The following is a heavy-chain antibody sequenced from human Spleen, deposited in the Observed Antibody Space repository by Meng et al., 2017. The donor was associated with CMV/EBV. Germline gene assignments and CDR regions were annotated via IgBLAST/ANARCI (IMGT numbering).Heavy chain of an antibody. Sequence: SETLSLTCTVSGGSISSSSYYWGWIRQPPGKGLEWIGSIYYSGSTYYNPSLKSRVTISVDTSKNQFSLKLSSVTAADTAVYYCAGTTGDIVVVVAWRISNAFDIWGQGTMVTVSS. CDR2: IYYSGST. CDR3: AGTTGDIVVVVAWRISNAFDI. V-gene: IGHV4-39*07. J-gene: IGHJ3*02. D-gene: IGHD2-15*01. CDR1: GGSISSSSYY.